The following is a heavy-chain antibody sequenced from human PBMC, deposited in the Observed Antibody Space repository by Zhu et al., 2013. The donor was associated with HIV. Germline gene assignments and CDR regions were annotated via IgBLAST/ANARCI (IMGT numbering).Heavy chain of an antibody. CDR3: ARDFLGGAMIDY. Sequence: VQLVESGGGVVQPGRSLRLSCAASGFTLISHAMHWVRQAPGEGLEWVAVISYDGSDKYYADSVKGRFTISRDNSKNTLYLQMNSLRAEDTAVYSCARDFLGGAMIDYWGQGTLGHRLL. V-gene: IGHV3-30-3*01. D-gene: IGHD1-26*01. CDR1: GFTLISHA. CDR2: ISYDGSDK. J-gene: IGHJ4*02.